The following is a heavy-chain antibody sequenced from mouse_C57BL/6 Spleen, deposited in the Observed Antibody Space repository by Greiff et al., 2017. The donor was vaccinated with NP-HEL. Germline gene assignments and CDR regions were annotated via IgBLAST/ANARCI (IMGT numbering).Heavy chain of an antibody. V-gene: IGHV1-80*01. CDR2: IYPGDGDT. Sequence: QVQLQQSGAELVKPGASVKISCKASGYAFSSYWMNWVKQRPGKGLEWIGQIYPGDGDTNYNGKFKGKATLTADKSSSTAYMQLSSLTSEDSAVYFCARSGTTMVTTAFAYWGQGTLVTVSA. D-gene: IGHD2-2*01. CDR1: GYAFSSYW. CDR3: ARSGTTMVTTAFAY. J-gene: IGHJ3*01.